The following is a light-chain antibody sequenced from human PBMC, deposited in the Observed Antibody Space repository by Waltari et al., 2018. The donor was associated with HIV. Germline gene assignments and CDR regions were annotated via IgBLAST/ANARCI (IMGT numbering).Light chain of an antibody. J-gene: IGKJ4*01. V-gene: IGKV1-16*02. CDR1: QGINNF. CDR3: LQYGGFPLT. CDR2: ASS. Sequence: DIQVTQSPSSLSASVGDTITITCRASQGINNFLAWFQQKPGKVPKSLIYASSTLQDGVPSNFSGSGFGTDFSLTITCLQPEDFATYYCLQYGGFPLTFGGGIKVQIK.